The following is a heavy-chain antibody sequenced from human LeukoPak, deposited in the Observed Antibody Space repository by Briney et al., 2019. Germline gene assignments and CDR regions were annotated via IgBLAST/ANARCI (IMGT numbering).Heavy chain of an antibody. CDR2: INLNNGGT. CDR3: ARDTTTKRDAKCYFEY. D-gene: IGHD1-26*01. Sequence: ASVTVSRKSSGYTFTGYYIHWVRQAPAQGQERMGLINLNNGGTNYAQKFQGRVTMTRDTSISQAYMELSRLRSDDTAVYYCARDTTTKRDAKCYFEYWGQGTLVTVSS. CDR1: GYTFTGYY. J-gene: IGHJ4*02. V-gene: IGHV1-2*02.